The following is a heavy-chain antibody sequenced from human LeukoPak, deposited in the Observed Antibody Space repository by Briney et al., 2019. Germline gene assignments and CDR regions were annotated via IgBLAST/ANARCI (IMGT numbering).Heavy chain of an antibody. CDR2: INQDGSVR. CDR3: ARGGPTVTPADY. Sequence: GGSLRLSCAASAFTFSNYWVNWVRQAPGKGLEWVANINQDGSVRNYVDSVKGRFTISRDNTKDSVYLQMNSLRAEDTGVYYCARGGPTVTPADYWGQGTLVTVSS. J-gene: IGHJ4*02. CDR1: AFTFSNYW. D-gene: IGHD4-17*01. V-gene: IGHV3-7*04.